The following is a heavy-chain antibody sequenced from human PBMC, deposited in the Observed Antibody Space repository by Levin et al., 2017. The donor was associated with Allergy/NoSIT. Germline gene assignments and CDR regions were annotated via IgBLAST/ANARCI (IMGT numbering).Heavy chain of an antibody. CDR2: ISSSSSTI. CDR3: ARVYNYGDDAFDI. V-gene: IGHV3-48*01. J-gene: IGHJ3*02. Sequence: SCAASGFTFSSYNINWVRQAPGKGLEWVSYISSSSSTIYYADSVKGRFTISRDNAKNSLYLQMNSLRAEDTAVYDCARVYNYGDDAFDIWGQGTMVTVSS. D-gene: IGHD5-18*01. CDR1: GFTFSSYN.